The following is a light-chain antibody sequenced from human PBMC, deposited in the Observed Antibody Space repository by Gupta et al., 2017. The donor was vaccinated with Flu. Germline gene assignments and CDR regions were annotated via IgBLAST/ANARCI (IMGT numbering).Light chain of an antibody. CDR1: QNIDSW. J-gene: IGKJ1*01. CDR2: KAS. Sequence: DIQMTQSPSTLSASVGDRVTISRRASQNIDSWLAWYQQKPGKAPKPLIYKASSLEGGVPPRFSGSGSGTEFTLTISSLQPDDFATYYCQHYKTSSRAFGQGTKVEIK. CDR3: QHYKTSSRA. V-gene: IGKV1-5*03.